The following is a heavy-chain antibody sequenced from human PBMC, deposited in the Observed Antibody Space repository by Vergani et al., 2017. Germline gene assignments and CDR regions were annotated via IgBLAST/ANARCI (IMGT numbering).Heavy chain of an antibody. J-gene: IGHJ6*03. CDR3: ARGVLEGLRYYYYMDV. CDR2: IYYSGST. V-gene: IGHV4-30-4*08. D-gene: IGHD3/OR15-3a*01. Sequence: QVNLQESGPGLVKPSETLSLTCTVSGGSFSSDGYYWSWLRQHPGKGLEWIGYIYYSGSTYYNPSLKSRVTISVDTSKNQFSLKLSTVTAADTAVYYCARGVLEGLRYYYYMDVWAKGPRSPSP. CDR1: GGSFSSDGYY.